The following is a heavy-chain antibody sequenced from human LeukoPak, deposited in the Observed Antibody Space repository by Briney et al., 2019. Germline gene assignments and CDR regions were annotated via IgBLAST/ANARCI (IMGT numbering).Heavy chain of an antibody. Sequence: ASVKVSCKASGYTFTSYGISWVRQAPGQGLEWMGWINPTSGGTHYAQKFQGRVTMTRDTSISTAHMELSRLTSDDTAVYYCAREGIAEPDTNWFDPWGQGTLVTVSS. J-gene: IGHJ5*02. CDR3: AREGIAEPDTNWFDP. V-gene: IGHV1-2*02. CDR2: INPTSGGT. D-gene: IGHD6-13*01. CDR1: GYTFTSYG.